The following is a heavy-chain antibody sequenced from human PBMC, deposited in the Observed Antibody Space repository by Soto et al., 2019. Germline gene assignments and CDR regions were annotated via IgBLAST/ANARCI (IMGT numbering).Heavy chain of an antibody. D-gene: IGHD4-17*01. CDR2: IYYSGST. Sequence: PSETLSLTCTVSGGSISSSSYYWGWIRQPPGKGLEWIGSIYYSGSTYYNPSLKSRVTISVDTSKNQFSLKLSSVTAADTAVYYCARNYGDYFDYWGQGTLVTVSS. V-gene: IGHV4-39*01. CDR3: ARNYGDYFDY. J-gene: IGHJ4*02. CDR1: GGSISSSSYY.